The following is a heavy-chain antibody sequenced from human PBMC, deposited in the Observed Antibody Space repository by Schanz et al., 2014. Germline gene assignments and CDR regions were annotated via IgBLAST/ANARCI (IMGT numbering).Heavy chain of an antibody. CDR2: INPIGGST. J-gene: IGHJ4*02. Sequence: QVQLVQSGAEVKKPGASVGVSCKASGYTFTSHGISWVRQAPGQGLEWMGIINPIGGSTTYAQKFQGRVTMTRDTSTSTVYMELSSLRSEDTAVYYCARDGVDAAAGGNYWGQGTLVTVSS. CDR1: GYTFTSHG. V-gene: IGHV1-46*03. D-gene: IGHD6-13*01. CDR3: ARDGVDAAAGGNY.